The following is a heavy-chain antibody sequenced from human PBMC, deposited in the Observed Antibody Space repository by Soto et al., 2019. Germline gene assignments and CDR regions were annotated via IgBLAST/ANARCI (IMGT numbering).Heavy chain of an antibody. CDR2: INGDNGNT. D-gene: IGHD3-10*01. CDR1: GYTFTNFG. CDR3: AGRGGRGSGSYGGDY. V-gene: IGHV1-18*01. Sequence: QVQLVQSGGEVKMPGASVKVSCKASGYTFTNFGIIWVRQAPGQGLEWMGWINGDNGNTNYAQKGQGRVTMTTDTATTTAYMERRSRRSDATAVYYCAGRGGRGSGSYGGDYWGQGTLVTVSS. J-gene: IGHJ4*02.